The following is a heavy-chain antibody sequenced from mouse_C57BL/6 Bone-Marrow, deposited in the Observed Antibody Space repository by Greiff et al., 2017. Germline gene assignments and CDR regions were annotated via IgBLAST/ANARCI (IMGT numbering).Heavy chain of an antibody. CDR3: ARYHGSSRSFAY. CDR1: GYTFTSYW. J-gene: IGHJ3*01. CDR2: IDPSDSYT. Sequence: QVQLQQPGAELVMPGASVKLSCKASGYTFTSYWMHWVKQRPGQGLEWIGEIDPSDSYTNYNQKFKGKSTLTVDKSSSTAYMQLRSLTSEDSAVYYCARYHGSSRSFAYWGQGTLVTVSA. D-gene: IGHD1-1*01. V-gene: IGHV1-69*01.